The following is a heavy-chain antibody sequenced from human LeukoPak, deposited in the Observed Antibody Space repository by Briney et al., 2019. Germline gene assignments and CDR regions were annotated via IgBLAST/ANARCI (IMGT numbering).Heavy chain of an antibody. J-gene: IGHJ5*02. Sequence: SETLSLTCGVSGGSITTTNFWSWVRQPPGGGLEWIGEISLRGRTQYSPSLKSRVNISMDESKNHLYLSLASVTAADTAVYYCSRESGPYCPFGHWGQGTLVAVTS. D-gene: IGHD1-26*01. CDR3: SRESGPYCPFGH. CDR1: GGSITTTNF. CDR2: ISLRGRT. V-gene: IGHV4-4*02.